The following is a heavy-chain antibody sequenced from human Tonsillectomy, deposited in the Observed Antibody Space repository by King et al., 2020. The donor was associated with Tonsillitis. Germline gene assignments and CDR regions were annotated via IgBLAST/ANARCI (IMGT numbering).Heavy chain of an antibody. J-gene: IGHJ3*02. CDR2: IYSRGST. CDR1: GGSISNYY. V-gene: IGHV4-4*07. CDR3: ARVSSGERAFDI. D-gene: IGHD3-22*01. Sequence: QLQESGPGLVKPSETLPLTCTVSGGSISNYYWSWIRQPAGKGREWIGRIYSRGSTNYNPSLKRRVTMSIDTSTNLFSLTLSSVSAADTAVYYCARVSSGERAFDIWGQGTMVTVSS.